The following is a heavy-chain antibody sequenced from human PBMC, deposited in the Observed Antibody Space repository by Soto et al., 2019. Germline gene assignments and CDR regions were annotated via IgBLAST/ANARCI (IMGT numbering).Heavy chain of an antibody. CDR1: GFTFSSYA. CDR2: ISGSGGST. CDR3: AKARYCTNGVCYRVGRIT. D-gene: IGHD2-8*01. Sequence: PGGSLRLSCAASGFTFSSYAMSWVRQAPGKGLEWVSAISGSGGSTYYADSVKGRFTISRDNSKNTLYLQMNSLRAEDTAVYYCAKARYCTNGVCYRVGRITWGQGTLVTVSS. V-gene: IGHV3-23*01. J-gene: IGHJ5*02.